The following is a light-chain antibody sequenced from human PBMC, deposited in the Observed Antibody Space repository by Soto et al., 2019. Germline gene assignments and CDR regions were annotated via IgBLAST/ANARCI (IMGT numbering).Light chain of an antibody. Sequence: QSALTQSPSASGSPGQSVTISCTGTSSDVGGYNYVSWYQHHPGKAPKLVIYEVTKRPSGVPDRFSGSKSGNTASLSVSGLQVEDEADYYCSSYAGRYSWVFGGGTKLTVL. CDR2: EVT. J-gene: IGLJ3*02. CDR1: SSDVGGYNY. CDR3: SSYAGRYSWV. V-gene: IGLV2-8*01.